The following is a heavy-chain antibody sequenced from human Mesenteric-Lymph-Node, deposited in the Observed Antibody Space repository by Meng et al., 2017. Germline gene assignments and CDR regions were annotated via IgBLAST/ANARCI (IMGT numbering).Heavy chain of an antibody. CDR1: GGTFSSYA. CDR2: IIPIFGTA. Sequence: QVLLVQFGAELKKPGSSVKVSCKASGGTFSSYAISWVRQAPGQGLECMGGIIPIFGTANYAQKFQGKVTITADKSTSTAYMELSSLRSEDTAVYYCASPHDYGDMNWFDPWGQGTLVTVSS. D-gene: IGHD4-17*01. CDR3: ASPHDYGDMNWFDP. V-gene: IGHV1-69*06. J-gene: IGHJ5*02.